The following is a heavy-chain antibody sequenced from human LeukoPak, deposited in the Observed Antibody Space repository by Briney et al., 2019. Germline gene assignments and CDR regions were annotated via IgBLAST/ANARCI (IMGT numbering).Heavy chain of an antibody. CDR1: GFTFSSYA. J-gene: IGHJ6*02. D-gene: IGHD3-9*01. Sequence: GGSLRLSCAVSGFTFSSYAMSWVRQAPGKGLEWVSAISGSGGSTYYADSVKGRFTISRDNSKNTLYLQMNSLRAEDTAVYYCAKESYYDILTGYSLHYYYYGMDVWGQGTTVTVSS. V-gene: IGHV3-23*01. CDR2: ISGSGGST. CDR3: AKESYYDILTGYSLHYYYYGMDV.